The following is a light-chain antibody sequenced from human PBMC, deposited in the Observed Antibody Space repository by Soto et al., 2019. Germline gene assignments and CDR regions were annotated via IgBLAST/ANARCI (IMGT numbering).Light chain of an antibody. CDR1: SSDVGGYKY. CDR3: SSYAGSDTFVV. Sequence: QSALTQPPSASGSPGQAVTISCTGTSSDVGGYKYVSWYQQHPGKAPKLIIYEVTKRPSGVPDRFSGSQSGNSASLTVSGLQAEDEAIYYCSSYAGSDTFVVFGGGTKLTVL. J-gene: IGLJ2*01. V-gene: IGLV2-8*01. CDR2: EVT.